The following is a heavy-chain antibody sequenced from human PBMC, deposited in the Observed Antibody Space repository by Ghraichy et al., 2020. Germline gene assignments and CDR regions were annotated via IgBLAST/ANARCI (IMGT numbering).Heavy chain of an antibody. CDR2: ISGSGGST. V-gene: IGHV3-23*01. Sequence: GGSLRLSCAASGFTFSSYAMSWVRQAPGKGLEWVSAISGSGGSTYYADSVKGRFTISRDNSKNTLYLQMHSLRAEDTAVYYCAKDPFRESTEYIQHWGQGSLVTVPS. CDR3: AKDPFRESTEYIQH. J-gene: IGHJ1*01. D-gene: IGHD3-10*01. CDR1: GFTFSSYA.